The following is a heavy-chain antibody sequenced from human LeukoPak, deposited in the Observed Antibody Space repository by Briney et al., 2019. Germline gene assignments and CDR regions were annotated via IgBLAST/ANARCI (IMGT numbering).Heavy chain of an antibody. CDR2: ISPSGGST. J-gene: IGHJ3*02. V-gene: IGHV1-46*01. CDR1: GYTFTGYW. CDR3: ARDLSGWGVVNGGAFDI. D-gene: IGHD2-8*01. Sequence: GASVKLSCKAFGYTFTGYWMHWVRQAPGQGPEWMGVISPSGGSTIYAQKFKGRVTLTRDMSTSTDYLELSSLRSEDTAVYYCARDLSGWGVVNGGAFDIWGQGTMVTVSS.